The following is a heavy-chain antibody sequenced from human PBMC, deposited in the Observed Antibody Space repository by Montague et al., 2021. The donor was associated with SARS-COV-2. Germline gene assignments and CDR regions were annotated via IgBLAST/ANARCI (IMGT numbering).Heavy chain of an antibody. J-gene: IGHJ3*02. D-gene: IGHD2-15*01. Sequence: TLSLTCTVSGGSISSGSYYWSWIRQPAGKGLEWIGRIYTCGSTYYNPSLKSRVTISVDTSKNQFSLKLSSVTAADTAVYYCARDTGISGAFDIWGQGTMVTVSS. CDR3: ARDTGISGAFDI. CDR1: GGSISSGSYY. V-gene: IGHV4-61*02. CDR2: IYTCGST.